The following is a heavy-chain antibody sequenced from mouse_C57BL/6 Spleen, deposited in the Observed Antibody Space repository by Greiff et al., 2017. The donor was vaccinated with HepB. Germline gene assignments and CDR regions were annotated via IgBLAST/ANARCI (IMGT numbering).Heavy chain of an antibody. CDR1: GFSLSTSGMG. V-gene: IGHV8-12*01. J-gene: IGHJ4*01. D-gene: IGHD4-1*01. CDR2: IYWDDDK. CDR3: ARSPNWDEGMDY. Sequence: QVTLKECGPGILQSSQTLSLTCSLSGFSLSTSGMGVSWIRQPSGKGLEWLAHIYWDDDKRYNPSLKSRLTISKDTSRNQVFLKITSVDTADTATYYCARSPNWDEGMDYWGQGTSVTVSS.